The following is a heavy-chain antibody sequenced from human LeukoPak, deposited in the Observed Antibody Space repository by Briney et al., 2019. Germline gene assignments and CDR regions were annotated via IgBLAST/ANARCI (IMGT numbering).Heavy chain of an antibody. J-gene: IGHJ4*02. D-gene: IGHD2-15*01. CDR3: ARGAPGSYCSGGSCPYFDY. Sequence: ASVKVSCKASVYTFTSYDINWVRQATGQGLEWMGWVNPNSGHTGYAQKFQGRVTMTRNTSISTAYMELSSLTCEDTAVYYCARGAPGSYCSGGSCPYFDYWGQGTLVSVSS. V-gene: IGHV1-8*01. CDR2: VNPNSGHT. CDR1: VYTFTSYD.